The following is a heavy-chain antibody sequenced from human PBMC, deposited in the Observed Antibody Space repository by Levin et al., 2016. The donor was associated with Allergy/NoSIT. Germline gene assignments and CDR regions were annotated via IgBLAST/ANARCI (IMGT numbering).Heavy chain of an antibody. CDR3: ARDPVLVRSYYDFWSGYLSTPAFDI. D-gene: IGHD3-3*01. V-gene: IGHV3-30*04. CDR2: ISYDGSNK. Sequence: WIRQPPGKGLEWVAVISYDGSNKYYADSVKGRFTISRDNSKNTLYLQMNSLRAEDTAVYYCARDPVLVRSYYDFWSGYLSTPAFDIWGQGTMVTVSS. J-gene: IGHJ3*02.